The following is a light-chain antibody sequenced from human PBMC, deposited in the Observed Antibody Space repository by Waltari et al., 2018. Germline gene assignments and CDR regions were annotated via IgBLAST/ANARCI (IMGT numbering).Light chain of an antibody. CDR1: QHIGDY. Sequence: DIQMTQSPPSLSAFVGDRVVITCRASQHIGDYLNWYQQKPGKAPKLLIEAASSLKTGVPSSVSGSGSETDFTLTSSGLQPEDIATYYWQQSYSTWTFGQGTKVELK. V-gene: IGKV1-39*01. CDR3: QQSYSTWT. J-gene: IGKJ1*01. CDR2: AAS.